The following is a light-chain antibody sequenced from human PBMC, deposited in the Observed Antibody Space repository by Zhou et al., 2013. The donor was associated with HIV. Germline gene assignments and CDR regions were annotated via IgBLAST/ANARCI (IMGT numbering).Light chain of an antibody. CDR1: QSLGTD. CDR3: QQFSRWPLSYT. J-gene: IGKJ2*01. CDR2: GGS. Sequence: EIVMTQSPAILSVSPGDSVTLSCKASQSLGTDVAWYQQKPGQAPRLVIYGGSTRTPGFPARFSGSGFGTEFTLTIAKLESEDFAVYYCQQFSRWPLSYTFGLGDPSWRSN. V-gene: IGKV3-15*01.